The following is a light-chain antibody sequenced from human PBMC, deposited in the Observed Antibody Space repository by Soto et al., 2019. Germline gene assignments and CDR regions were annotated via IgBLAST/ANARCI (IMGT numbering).Light chain of an antibody. J-gene: IGKJ4*01. Sequence: EIVLTQSPGTLSLSPGEIATLSFRASQSVDTFLAWYQQKPGQAPRLLIYGASSRATGIPDRFSGSGSGTDFTLTISRLEPEDFAVYYCQQYGSSLGVTCGGGTKVDIK. CDR2: GAS. CDR3: QQYGSSLGVT. V-gene: IGKV3-20*01. CDR1: QSVDTF.